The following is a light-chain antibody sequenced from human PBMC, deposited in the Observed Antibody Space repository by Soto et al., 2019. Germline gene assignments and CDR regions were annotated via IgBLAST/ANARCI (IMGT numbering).Light chain of an antibody. CDR2: SNN. CDR1: SSNIGSNT. Sequence: QSVLTQPPSASGTPGQRVTISCSGSSSNIGSNTVNWYQQLPGTAPKLLIYSNNQRPSGVPDRYSGSKSGTSASLAISGLQAEDEADYYCAALDDSLNGVVCGGGTKLTVL. CDR3: AALDDSLNGVV. V-gene: IGLV1-44*01. J-gene: IGLJ2*01.